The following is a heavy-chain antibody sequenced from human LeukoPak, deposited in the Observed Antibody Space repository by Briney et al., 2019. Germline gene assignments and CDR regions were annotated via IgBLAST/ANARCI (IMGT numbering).Heavy chain of an antibody. CDR3: ARVMEGDYYYYMDV. CDR1: GGSINTYY. V-gene: IGHV4-59*01. D-gene: IGHD3-10*01. Sequence: SETLSLTCTVSGGSINTYYWSWIRQPPGKGLEWIGYIYYSGSTNYNPSLKSRVTISVDTSKNQFSLKLSSVTAADTAVYYCARVMEGDYYYYMDVWGKGTTVTISS. J-gene: IGHJ6*03. CDR2: IYYSGST.